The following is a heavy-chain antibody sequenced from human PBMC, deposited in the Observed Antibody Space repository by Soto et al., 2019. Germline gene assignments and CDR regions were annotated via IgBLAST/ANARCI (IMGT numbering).Heavy chain of an antibody. V-gene: IGHV3-23*01. J-gene: IGHJ5*02. D-gene: IGHD3-16*01. CDR2: ISGSGGST. Sequence: EVQLLESGGGLVQPGGSLRLSCAASGFTFSSYAMSWVRQAPGKGLEWVSAISGSGGSTYYADSVKGRFTISRDNSKNPLYLQMDSLRAEDSAVYYCAKAGLLGVDEKGPINWFDPWGQGTLVPVAS. CDR3: AKAGLLGVDEKGPINWFDP. CDR1: GFTFSSYA.